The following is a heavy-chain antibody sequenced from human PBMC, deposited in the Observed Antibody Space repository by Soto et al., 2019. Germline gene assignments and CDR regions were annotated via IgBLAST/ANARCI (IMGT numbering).Heavy chain of an antibody. D-gene: IGHD5-12*01. Sequence: SVKVSCKASGGSFSNFGISWVRQAPGQGLEWMGGIVPVFGRPNYAQRFRGRLTITADESTSTGYMELISLSSDDTAVYYCAREGSGYNVWGQGTQVTVSS. CDR1: GGSFSNFG. CDR2: IVPVFGRP. CDR3: AREGSGYNV. J-gene: IGHJ4*02. V-gene: IGHV1-69*13.